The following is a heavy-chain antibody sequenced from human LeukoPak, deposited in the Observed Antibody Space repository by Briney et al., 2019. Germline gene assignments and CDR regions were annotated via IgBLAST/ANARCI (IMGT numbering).Heavy chain of an antibody. Sequence: ASVKVSCKASGYTFTSYDINWARQATGQGLEWMGWMNPNSGDTGYAQKFQGRVTMTRNTSISTAYMELSSLRSEDTAVYYCARCPPSGSYACVHWGQGTLVTVSS. CDR1: GYTFTSYD. J-gene: IGHJ4*02. V-gene: IGHV1-8*01. CDR2: MNPNSGDT. CDR3: ARCPPSGSYACVH. D-gene: IGHD1-26*01.